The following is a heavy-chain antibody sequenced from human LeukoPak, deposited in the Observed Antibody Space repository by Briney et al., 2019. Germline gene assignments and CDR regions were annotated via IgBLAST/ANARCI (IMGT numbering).Heavy chain of an antibody. D-gene: IGHD4/OR15-4a*01. J-gene: IGHJ4*02. CDR3: AKDSGSMVALDY. V-gene: IGHV3-33*06. Sequence: GGSLRLSCAASGFTFSSYGMHWVRQAPGKGLEWVAVIWYDGSNKYYADSVKGRFTISRDNSKNTLYLQMNSLRAEDTAVYYCAKDSGSMVALDYWGQRTLVTVSS. CDR2: IWYDGSNK. CDR1: GFTFSSYG.